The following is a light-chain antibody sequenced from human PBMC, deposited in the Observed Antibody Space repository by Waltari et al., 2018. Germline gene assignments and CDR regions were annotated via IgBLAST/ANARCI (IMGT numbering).Light chain of an antibody. J-gene: IGLJ2*01. CDR2: DDT. CDR1: NIEKTY. V-gene: IGLV3-21*02. CDR3: QVWDSDSDHVL. Sequence: NNIEKTYVQWYQQRPGQAPELVVYDDTDRPAGIPERFSGSSSGNTATLTISRVEAGDEADYYCQVWDSDSDHVLFGGGTRLTVL.